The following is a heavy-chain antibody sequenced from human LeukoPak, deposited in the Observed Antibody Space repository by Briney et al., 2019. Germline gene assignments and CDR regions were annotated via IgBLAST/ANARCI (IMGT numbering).Heavy chain of an antibody. CDR2: INSNSGAT. CDR3: ARNTVIGAFDI. Sequence: ASVKVSCKASGYTFTSYYMHWVRQAPGQGLEWMGWINSNSGATNYAQKFQGRVTMTRDTSISTAYMELTSLKSADTAVYYCARNTVIGAFDIWGQRTMVTVSS. V-gene: IGHV1-2*02. CDR1: GYTFTSYY. J-gene: IGHJ3*02. D-gene: IGHD2-21*01.